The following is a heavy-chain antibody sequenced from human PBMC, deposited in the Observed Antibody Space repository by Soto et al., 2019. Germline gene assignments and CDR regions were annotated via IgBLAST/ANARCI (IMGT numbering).Heavy chain of an antibody. V-gene: IGHV3-23*01. D-gene: IGHD3-16*02. Sequence: GGSLRLSCAASGFTFSSYAMSWVRQAPGKGLEWVSAISGSGGSTYYADSVKGRFTISRDNSKNTLYLQMNSLRAEDTAVYYFAKVPYDYIWGSYRSPLSYWGQGTLVTVSS. CDR2: ISGSGGST. CDR3: AKVPYDYIWGSYRSPLSY. CDR1: GFTFSSYA. J-gene: IGHJ4*02.